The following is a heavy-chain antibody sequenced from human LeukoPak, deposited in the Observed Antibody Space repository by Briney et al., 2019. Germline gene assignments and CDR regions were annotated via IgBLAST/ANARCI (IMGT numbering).Heavy chain of an antibody. J-gene: IGHJ6*03. CDR3: ARDTSAFLTGYYYMDV. Sequence: GGSLRLSCAASGFTFSTFAMIWVRQPPGKGLEWVSSISSSSSYIYYADSVKGRFTISRDNAKNSLYLQMNSLRAEDTAVYYCARDTSAFLTGYYYMDVWGKGTTVTVSS. D-gene: IGHD2-2*01. V-gene: IGHV3-21*04. CDR1: GFTFSTFA. CDR2: ISSSSSYI.